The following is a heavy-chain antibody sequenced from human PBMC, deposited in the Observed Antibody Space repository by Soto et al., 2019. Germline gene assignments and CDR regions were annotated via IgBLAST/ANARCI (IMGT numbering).Heavy chain of an antibody. Sequence: PGGSLRLSCAASGFTFSSYSMNWVLQAPGKGLEWVSYISSSSSTIYYADSVKGRFTISRDNAKNSLYLQMNSLRDEDTAVYYCARGDSYIGWNDYYRYGIYVWARGTTVPVSA. D-gene: IGHD1-1*01. CDR3: ARGDSYIGWNDYYRYGIYV. CDR1: GFTFSSYS. J-gene: IGHJ6*01. CDR2: ISSSSSTI. V-gene: IGHV3-48*02.